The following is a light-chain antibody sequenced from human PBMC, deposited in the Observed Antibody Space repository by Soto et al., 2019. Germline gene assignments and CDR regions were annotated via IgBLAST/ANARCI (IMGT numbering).Light chain of an antibody. CDR2: AAS. V-gene: IGKV1-39*01. Sequence: DMQITQYPYSLSASVGGRLTISFRASQSISSYLNWYQQKPGKAPKLLIYAASSLQSGVPSRFSGSGSGTDFTLTISSLQPEDFTTYYCQQSYSTSITFGQGTRLE. CDR1: QSISSY. J-gene: IGKJ5*01. CDR3: QQSYSTSIT.